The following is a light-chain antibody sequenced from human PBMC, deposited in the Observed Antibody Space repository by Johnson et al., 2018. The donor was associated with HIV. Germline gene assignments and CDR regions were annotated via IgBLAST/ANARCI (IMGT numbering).Light chain of an antibody. CDR2: ENT. CDR1: SSNIANKY. J-gene: IGLJ1*01. CDR3: GTWDSGLGAVYV. Sequence: HSVLTQPPSVSAAPGQKVTISCSGSSSNIANKYVSWYQHLQGTAPKLLIYENTRRPSGIPDRFSGSKSGTSATLGITGLQTGDEADYYCGTWDSGLGAVYVFGPGTKVTVL. V-gene: IGLV1-51*02.